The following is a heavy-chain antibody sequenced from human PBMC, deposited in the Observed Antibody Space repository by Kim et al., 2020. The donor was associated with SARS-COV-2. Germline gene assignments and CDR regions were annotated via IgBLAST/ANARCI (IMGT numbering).Heavy chain of an antibody. Sequence: GGSLRLSCAASGFTFSNAWMSWVRQAPGKGLEWVGRIKSKTDGGTTDYAAPVKGRFTISRDDSKNTLYLQMNSLKTEDTAVYYCTTGATGWELLPDFDYWGQGTLVTVSS. CDR3: TTGATGWELLPDFDY. V-gene: IGHV3-15*01. J-gene: IGHJ4*02. CDR1: GFTFSNAW. CDR2: IKSKTDGGTT. D-gene: IGHD1-26*01.